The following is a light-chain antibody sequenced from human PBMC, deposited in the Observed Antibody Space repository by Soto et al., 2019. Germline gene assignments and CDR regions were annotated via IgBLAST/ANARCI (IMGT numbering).Light chain of an antibody. CDR1: QTVRNNY. CDR2: DAS. V-gene: IGKV3-20*01. Sequence: VLTQWRGTRALNEGERATLSWRASQTVRNNYLAWYQQKPGQAPRLLIYDASSRATGIPDRFSGGVSGPALPPTCSRLAPEDFAVYYCQQFSSYPLTVGGGTKVDIK. J-gene: IGKJ4*01. CDR3: QQFSSYPLT.